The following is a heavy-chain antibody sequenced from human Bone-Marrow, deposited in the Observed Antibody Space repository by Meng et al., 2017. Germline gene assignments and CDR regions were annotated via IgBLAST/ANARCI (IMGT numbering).Heavy chain of an antibody. J-gene: IGHJ6*02. CDR2: IIPIFGTA. CDR3: NLGYCSSTSCYAVDNYGMDV. V-gene: IGHV1-69*13. D-gene: IGHD2-2*01. Sequence: SVKVSCKASGGTFSSYAISWVRQAPGQGLEWMGGIIPIFGTANYAQKFQGRVTITADESTSTAYRELSSLRSEDTAVDYCNLGYCSSTSCYAVDNYGMDVWGQGTTVTVSS. CDR1: GGTFSSYA.